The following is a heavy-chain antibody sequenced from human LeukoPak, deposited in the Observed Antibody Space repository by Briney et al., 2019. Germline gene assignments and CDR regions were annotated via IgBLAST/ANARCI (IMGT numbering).Heavy chain of an antibody. Sequence: GGSLRLSCAASGFIFSSYGMHWVRQAPGKGLEWVAFIRYDGSKKYYADSVKGRFTISRDNSKNTLYLQMNSLRAEDTAVYYCARRSGIAVAGAFDCWGQGTLVTVSS. V-gene: IGHV3-30*02. CDR1: GFIFSSYG. CDR3: ARRSGIAVAGAFDC. D-gene: IGHD6-19*01. CDR2: IRYDGSKK. J-gene: IGHJ4*02.